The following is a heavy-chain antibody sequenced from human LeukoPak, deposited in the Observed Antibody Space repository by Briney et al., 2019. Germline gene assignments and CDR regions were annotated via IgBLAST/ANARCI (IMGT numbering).Heavy chain of an antibody. Sequence: ASVKVSCKASGGTFSSYAISWVRQAPGQGLEWMGWINPNSGGTDYAQKFQGRVTMTRDTSISTAYMELSSLRSDDTAVYYCARDLYNSGWTGAFDIWGQGTMVTVSS. CDR1: GGTFSSYA. CDR2: INPNSGGT. CDR3: ARDLYNSGWTGAFDI. J-gene: IGHJ3*02. V-gene: IGHV1-2*02. D-gene: IGHD6-19*01.